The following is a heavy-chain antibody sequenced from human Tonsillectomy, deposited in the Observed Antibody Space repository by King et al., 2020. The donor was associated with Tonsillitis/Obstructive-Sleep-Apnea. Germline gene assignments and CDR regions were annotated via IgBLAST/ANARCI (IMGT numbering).Heavy chain of an antibody. J-gene: IGHJ4*02. V-gene: IGHV3-23*04. CDR2: ISGSGGST. Sequence: VQLVESGGGLVQPGGSLRLSCAASGFTFSSYAMSWVRQAPGKGLEWVAAISGSGGSTYYADSVKGRFTISRDNSKNTLYLKMNSLRAEDTAVYYCAKDISSRITIFGVVTYFDYWGQGTLVTVSS. D-gene: IGHD3-3*01. CDR1: GFTFSSYA. CDR3: AKDISSRITIFGVVTYFDY.